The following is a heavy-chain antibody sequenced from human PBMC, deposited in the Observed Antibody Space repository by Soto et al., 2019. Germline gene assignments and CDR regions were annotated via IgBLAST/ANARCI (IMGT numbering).Heavy chain of an antibody. V-gene: IGHV3-7*01. CDR1: GFTFSNYW. Sequence: EVQLVESGGGLVQPGGSLRLSCAAAGFTFSNYWMSWVRQTPGKRLEWVANMKQDGSEKYYVDSVKGRFTISRDNATNSLYLQMNSLRAEDTAVYYCARDGYDILTGYHIGGMDVWGQGTTVTVSS. D-gene: IGHD3-9*01. J-gene: IGHJ6*02. CDR3: ARDGYDILTGYHIGGMDV. CDR2: MKQDGSEK.